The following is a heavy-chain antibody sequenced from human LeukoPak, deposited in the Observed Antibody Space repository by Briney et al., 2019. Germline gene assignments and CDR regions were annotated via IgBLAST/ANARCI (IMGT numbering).Heavy chain of an antibody. V-gene: IGHV3-30-3*01. CDR2: MSYDGSNK. CDR3: ATDVWGRRPFGELY. CDR1: GFTFSGYA. J-gene: IGHJ4*02. D-gene: IGHD3-10*01. Sequence: GSLRLSCAASGFTFSGYAMHWVRQAPGKGLEWVSVMSYDGSNKYYADSVKGRFTISIDNSKNTLYLQMNSLRAEDTAVYYCATDVWGRRPFGELYWGQGTLVTVSS.